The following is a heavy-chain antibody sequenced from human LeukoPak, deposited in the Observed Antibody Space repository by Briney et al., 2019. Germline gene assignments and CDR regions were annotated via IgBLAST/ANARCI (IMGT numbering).Heavy chain of an antibody. V-gene: IGHV3-23*01. Sequence: PGGSLRLSCAASGFTVSTDHMSWVRQAPGKGLEWVSAISGSGGSTYYADSVKGRFTISRDNSKNTLYLQMNSLRAEDTAVYYCVVTTGDFDYWGQGTLVTVSS. J-gene: IGHJ4*02. CDR3: VVTTGDFDY. CDR1: GFTVSTDH. D-gene: IGHD7-27*01. CDR2: ISGSGGST.